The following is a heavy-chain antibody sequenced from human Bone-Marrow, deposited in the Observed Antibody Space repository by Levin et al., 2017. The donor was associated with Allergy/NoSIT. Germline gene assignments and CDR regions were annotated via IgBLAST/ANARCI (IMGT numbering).Heavy chain of an antibody. V-gene: IGHV1-69*06. CDR3: ARPLYLVSGSHHKATGAFDI. CDR2: IIPMFGTT. J-gene: IGHJ3*02. D-gene: IGHD3-10*01. Sequence: AASVKVSCTASGGTFSGHGISWLRQAPGQGLEWMGVIIPMFGTTKYAQSLQGRVTMIADKSTNITYLELRALRSEDTALYYCARPLYLVSGSHHKATGAFDIWGQGTTVTVSS. CDR1: GGTFSGHG.